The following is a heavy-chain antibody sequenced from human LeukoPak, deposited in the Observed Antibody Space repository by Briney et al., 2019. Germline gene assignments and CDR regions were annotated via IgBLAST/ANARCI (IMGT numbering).Heavy chain of an antibody. CDR2: ISGIGGRT. J-gene: IGHJ4*02. Sequence: GGSLRLSCAASGFTFSSYAMSGVRPAPGKGLAWVSAISGIGGRTHYADSVKGRFNISRDNFKNTLSLQMNSLRAEHTAVSNCAKTWVGELFPRAYDYWGEGTLVTVSS. CDR3: AKTWVGELFPRAYDY. V-gene: IGHV3-23*01. D-gene: IGHD3-10*01. CDR1: GFTFSSYA.